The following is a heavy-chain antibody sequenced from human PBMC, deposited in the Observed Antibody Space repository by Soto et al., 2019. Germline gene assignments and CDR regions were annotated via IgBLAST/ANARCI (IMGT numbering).Heavy chain of an antibody. D-gene: IGHD4-4*01. CDR2: IYHSGST. V-gene: IGHV4-30-2*01. J-gene: IGHJ5*02. Sequence: SETLSLTCAVSGGSISSGGYSWSWIRQPPGKGLEWIGYIYHSGSTYYNPSLKSRVTISVDRSKNQFSLKLSSVTAADTAVYYCARGTLQYSRWFDPWGQGTLVTVSS. CDR3: ARGTLQYSRWFDP. CDR1: GGSISSGGYS.